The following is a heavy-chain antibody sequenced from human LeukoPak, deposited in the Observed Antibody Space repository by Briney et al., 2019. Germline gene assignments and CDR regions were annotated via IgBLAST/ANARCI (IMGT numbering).Heavy chain of an antibody. CDR2: INPNSGDT. CDR1: GYTFTGYR. D-gene: IGHD3-16*01. J-gene: IGHJ6*02. V-gene: IGHV1-2*06. Sequence: ASVKVSCKTSGYTFTGYRMHWVRQAPGQGLEWMGRINPNSGDTNYAQKFQGRVTMTTDTSTSTAYMELRSLRSDDTAVYYCARGAIARYYYYGMDVWGQGTTVTVSS. CDR3: ARGAIARYYYYGMDV.